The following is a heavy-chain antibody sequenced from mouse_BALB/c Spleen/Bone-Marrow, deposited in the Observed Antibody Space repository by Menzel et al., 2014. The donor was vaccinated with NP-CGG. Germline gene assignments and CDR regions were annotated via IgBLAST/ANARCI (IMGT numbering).Heavy chain of an antibody. V-gene: IGHV5-6-3*01. CDR1: GFTFRSYG. CDR3: ARDYDYDY. J-gene: IGHJ2*01. CDR2: INSNGGST. Sequence: EGQLQQSGGGLVQPGGALKLSCAASGFTFRSYGMSWGRPTPDQKAGVGATINSNGGSTYYPDSVKGRFTISRDNAKNTLYLQMSSLKSEDTAMYYCARDYDYDYWGQGTTLTVSS. D-gene: IGHD2-4*01.